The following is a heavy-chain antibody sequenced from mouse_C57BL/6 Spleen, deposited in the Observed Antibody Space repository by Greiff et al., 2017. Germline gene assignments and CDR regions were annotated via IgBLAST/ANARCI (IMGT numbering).Heavy chain of an antibody. CDR3: ARSKDYGSRFFDY. D-gene: IGHD1-1*01. V-gene: IGHV1-53*01. J-gene: IGHJ2*01. CDR2: INPSNGGT. Sequence: VKLQQPGTELVKPGASVKLSCKASGYTFTSYWMHWVKQRPGQGLEWIGNINPSNGGTNYNEKFKSKATLTVDTYSSTAYMQLSSLTSEDSAVYYCARSKDYGSRFFDYWGQGTTLTVSS. CDR1: GYTFTSYW.